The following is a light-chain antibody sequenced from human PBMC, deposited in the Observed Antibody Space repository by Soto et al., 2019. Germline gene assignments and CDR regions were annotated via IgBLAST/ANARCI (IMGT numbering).Light chain of an antibody. V-gene: IGKV3D-15*01. J-gene: IGKJ1*01. CDR1: QSVSSN. Sequence: IVMTQSPSALCLSQAERATLACMASQSVSSNLAWYQQKPGQAPRLLIYDASNRATGIPARFSGSGSGTEFTLTISSLQSEDSAVYYCQQYNSWLWTFGQGTKVDIK. CDR2: DAS. CDR3: QQYNSWLWT.